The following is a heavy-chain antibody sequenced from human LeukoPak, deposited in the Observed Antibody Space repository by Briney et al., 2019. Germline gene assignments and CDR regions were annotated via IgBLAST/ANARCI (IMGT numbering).Heavy chain of an antibody. J-gene: IGHJ3*02. CDR3: ARNLPYDSSGYSVAFDI. CDR1: GFTFSSYA. CDR2: ISYDGSNK. V-gene: IGHV3-30-3*01. D-gene: IGHD3-22*01. Sequence: PGGSLRLSCAASGFTFSSYAMHWVRQAPGKGLEWVAVISYDGSNKYYADSVKGRLTISRDNSKNTLYLQMNSLRAEDTAVYYCARNLPYDSSGYSVAFDIWGQGTMVTVSS.